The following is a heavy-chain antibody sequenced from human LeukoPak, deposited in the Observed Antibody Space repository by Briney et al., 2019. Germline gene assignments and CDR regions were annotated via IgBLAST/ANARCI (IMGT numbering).Heavy chain of an antibody. CDR2: INHSGST. CDR1: GGSFSGYF. V-gene: IGHV4-34*01. CDR3: ARDRGSSSWYVWFDP. D-gene: IGHD6-13*01. Sequence: ETLSLTCAVYGGSFSGYFWSWIRQPPGKGLEWIGEINHSGSTNYNPSLKSRVTISVDTSKNQFSLKLSSVTAADTAVYYCARDRGSSSWYVWFDPWGQGTLVTVSS. J-gene: IGHJ5*02.